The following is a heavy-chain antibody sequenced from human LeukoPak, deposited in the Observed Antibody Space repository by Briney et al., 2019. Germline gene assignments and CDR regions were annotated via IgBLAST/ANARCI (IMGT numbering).Heavy chain of an antibody. J-gene: IGHJ6*03. CDR1: GGSISSYY. CDR3: ARWGMTTPYYYYYMDV. CDR2: IYYSGST. V-gene: IGHV4-59*01. D-gene: IGHD3-16*01. Sequence: PSETLSLTCTVSGGSISSYYWSWIRQPPGKGLEWIGYIYYSGSTNYNPSLKSRVTISVDTSKNQFSLKLSSVTAADTAVYYCARWGMTTPYYYYYMDVWGKGTTVTVSS.